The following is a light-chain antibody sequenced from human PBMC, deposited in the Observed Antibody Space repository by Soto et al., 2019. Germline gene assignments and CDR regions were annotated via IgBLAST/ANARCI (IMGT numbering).Light chain of an antibody. CDR3: VQGTHWPWT. CDR2: QVS. V-gene: IGKV2-30*01. CDR1: QGLVYSDGNTF. J-gene: IGKJ1*01. Sequence: DVVMTQSPLSLPVTLGQPASISCRSSQGLVYSDGNTFLNWFQQRPGQSPRRLIYQVSNRDSGVXDXXSGSGSGTDFTLKISRVEPEDVGVYYCVQGTHWPWTFGQGTKVEIK.